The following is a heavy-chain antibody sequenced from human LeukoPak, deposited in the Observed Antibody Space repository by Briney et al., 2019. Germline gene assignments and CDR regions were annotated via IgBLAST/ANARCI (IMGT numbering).Heavy chain of an antibody. J-gene: IGHJ3*02. D-gene: IGHD6-19*01. V-gene: IGHV3-23*01. CDR1: GFTFTNYV. CDR3: ARRGGSRGWGAFDI. CDR2: ITGTADKT. Sequence: GGSLRLSCAASGFTFTNYVMNWVRQAPGKGLEWVSSITGTADKTYDADSVKGRFTISRDNSKNTLSLQMSSLRVEDTAIYYCARRGGSRGWGAFDIWGQGTIVTVSS.